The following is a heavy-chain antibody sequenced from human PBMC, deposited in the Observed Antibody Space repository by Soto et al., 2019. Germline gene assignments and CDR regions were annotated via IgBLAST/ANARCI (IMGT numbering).Heavy chain of an antibody. CDR2: ISSSSSYI. Sequence: GGSLRLSCAASGFTFSSYGMNWVRQAPGKGLEWVSSISSSSSYIYYADSVKGRFTISRDNAKNSLYLQMNSLRAEDTAVYYCARDPTVTTLRTNYYYYMDVWGKGTTVTVSS. D-gene: IGHD4-17*01. J-gene: IGHJ6*03. CDR1: GFTFSSYG. V-gene: IGHV3-21*01. CDR3: ARDPTVTTLRTNYYYYMDV.